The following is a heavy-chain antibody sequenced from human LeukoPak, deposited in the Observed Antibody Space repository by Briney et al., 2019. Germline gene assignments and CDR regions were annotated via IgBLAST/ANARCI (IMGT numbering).Heavy chain of an antibody. CDR2: ISSNGGST. Sequence: GGTLRLSCAPSGFPLSSFVMHWFGRAPGKGLEYFSAISSNGGSTSYANSVKGRFTISRDNSKNTLYLQMGSLRAEDMAVYYCARSSIVVVSILDYWGQGTLVTVSS. CDR1: GFPLSSFV. V-gene: IGHV3-64*01. CDR3: ARSSIVVVSILDY. D-gene: IGHD2-2*01. J-gene: IGHJ4*02.